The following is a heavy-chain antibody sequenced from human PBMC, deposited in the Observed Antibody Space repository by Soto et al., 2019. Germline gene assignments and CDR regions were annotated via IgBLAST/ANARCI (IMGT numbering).Heavy chain of an antibody. D-gene: IGHD2-15*01. Sequence: SETLSLTCAVYGGSFSGYYWSWIRQPPGKGLEWIGEINHSGSTKYNPSLKSRVTISVDTSKNQFSLKLSSVTAADTAVYYCARVISNRGVVVAATYYFDYWGQGIWVTVSS. J-gene: IGHJ4*02. CDR1: GGSFSGYY. CDR3: ARVISNRGVVVAATYYFDY. CDR2: INHSGST. V-gene: IGHV4-34*01.